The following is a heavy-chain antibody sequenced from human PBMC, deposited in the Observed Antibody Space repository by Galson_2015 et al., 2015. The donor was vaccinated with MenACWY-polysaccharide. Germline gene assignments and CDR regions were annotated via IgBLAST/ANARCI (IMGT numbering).Heavy chain of an antibody. CDR1: GGSISSNHW. J-gene: IGHJ3*02. D-gene: IGHD2-2*01. V-gene: IGHV4-4*02. Sequence: SETLSLTCAVSGGSISSNHWWSWVRQPPGKGLEWIGEIYHTGTTNYNPSLESRLTISVDKSQSQFSLKLSFVTAADTAVYYCARRYRYATSDYYPAFDMWGQGTMVTVSS. CDR3: ARRYRYATSDYYPAFDM. CDR2: IYHTGTT.